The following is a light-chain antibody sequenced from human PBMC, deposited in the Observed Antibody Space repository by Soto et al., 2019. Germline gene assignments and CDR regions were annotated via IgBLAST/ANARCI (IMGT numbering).Light chain of an antibody. J-gene: IGKJ4*01. CDR2: AAS. V-gene: IGKV1-8*01. CDR3: QQYFDVPFP. Sequence: AIGVTQSPSSLSASTGDRVTITCRASQGISSYLAWYQQKPGKAPKLLIYAASTLQSGVPSRFSGSGSGTDFTLTISSLEAEDVTFYWCQQYFDVPFPFGGGTKVDIK. CDR1: QGISSY.